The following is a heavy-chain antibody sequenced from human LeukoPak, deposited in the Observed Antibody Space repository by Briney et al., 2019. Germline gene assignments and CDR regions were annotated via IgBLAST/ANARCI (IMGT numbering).Heavy chain of an antibody. CDR1: GGSISSYY. Sequence: SETLSLTCTVSGGSISSYYWSWIRQPPGKGLEWIRYIYYSGSTNYNPSLKSRVTISVDTSKNQFSLKLSSVTAADTAVYYCAAASLRYFDWLSNDYYYGMDVWGQGTTVTVSS. CDR3: AAASLRYFDWLSNDYYYGMDV. D-gene: IGHD3-9*01. J-gene: IGHJ6*02. V-gene: IGHV4-59*01. CDR2: IYYSGST.